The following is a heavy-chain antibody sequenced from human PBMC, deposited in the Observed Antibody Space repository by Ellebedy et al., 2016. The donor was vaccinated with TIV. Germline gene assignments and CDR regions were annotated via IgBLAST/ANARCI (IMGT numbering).Heavy chain of an antibody. V-gene: IGHV3-48*04. Sequence: GESLKISCAGSGFTFSSYGMNWVRQAPGKGLEWVSYISSSSRTIYYADSVKGRFTISRDNAKNSLYLQMNSLRAEDTAVYYCAKHPFDYWGQGTLVTVSS. CDR2: ISSSSRTI. CDR1: GFTFSSYG. CDR3: AKHPFDY. J-gene: IGHJ4*02.